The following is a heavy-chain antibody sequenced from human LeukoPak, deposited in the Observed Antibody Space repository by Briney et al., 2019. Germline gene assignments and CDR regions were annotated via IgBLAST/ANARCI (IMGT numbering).Heavy chain of an antibody. CDR1: GFTFSSYA. J-gene: IGHJ4*02. CDR3: AKAKRNSDYLFDY. Sequence: GGSLRLSCAASGFTFSSYAMNWVRQAPGKGLEWVSSISGSGGSTYYADSVKGRFTISRDNARRSLFLQMDSLRAEDTAFYYCAKAKRNSDYLFDYWGQGTLVAVSS. D-gene: IGHD5-12*01. CDR2: ISGSGGST. V-gene: IGHV3-23*01.